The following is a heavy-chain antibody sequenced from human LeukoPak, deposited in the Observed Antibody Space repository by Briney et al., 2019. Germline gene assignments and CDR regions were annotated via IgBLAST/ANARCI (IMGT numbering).Heavy chain of an antibody. J-gene: IGHJ4*02. Sequence: PSETLSLTCTVSGGSISSYYWSWIRQPPGKGLELIGYIYYSGSTNYNPSLKSRVTISVDTSKNQFSLKLSSVTAADTAVYYCARRIQLWLGFDYWGQGTLVTVSS. D-gene: IGHD5-18*01. CDR1: GGSISSYY. CDR3: ARRIQLWLGFDY. V-gene: IGHV4-59*08. CDR2: IYYSGST.